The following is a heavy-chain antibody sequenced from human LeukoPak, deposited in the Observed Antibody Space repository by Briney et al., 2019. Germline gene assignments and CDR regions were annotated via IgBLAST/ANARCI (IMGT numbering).Heavy chain of an antibody. CDR2: ISGSGGST. D-gene: IGHD3-22*01. Sequence: GGSLRLSCAASGLTFSSYAMSWVRQAPGKGLEWVSAISGSGGSTYYADSVKGRFTISRDNSKNTLYLQMNSLRAEDTAVYYCAKASYDSSGYYYHYWGQGTLVTVSS. CDR3: AKASYDSSGYYYHY. CDR1: GLTFSSYA. V-gene: IGHV3-23*01. J-gene: IGHJ4*02.